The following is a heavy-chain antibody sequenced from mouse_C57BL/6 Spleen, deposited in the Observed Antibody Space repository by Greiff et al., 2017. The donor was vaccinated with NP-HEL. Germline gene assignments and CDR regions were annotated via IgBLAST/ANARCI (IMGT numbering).Heavy chain of an antibody. CDR3: ARDLRPPRYFDD. Sequence: EVQLQQSGPVLVKPGASVKMSCKASGYTFTDYYMNWVKQSHGKSLEWIGVINPYNGGTSYNQKFKGKATLTVDKSSSTAYMELNSLTSEDSAVYYCARDLRPPRYFDDWGQGTTLTVSS. V-gene: IGHV1-19*01. D-gene: IGHD3-2*02. CDR1: GYTFTDYY. J-gene: IGHJ2*01. CDR2: INPYNGGT.